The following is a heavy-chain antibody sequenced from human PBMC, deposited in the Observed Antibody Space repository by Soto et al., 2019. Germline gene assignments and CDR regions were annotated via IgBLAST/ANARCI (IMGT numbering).Heavy chain of an antibody. CDR1: GGSISSYY. CDR3: ARGPSYDSSGYCFDH. J-gene: IGHJ4*02. D-gene: IGHD3-22*01. Sequence: SETLSLTCTVSGGSISSYYWSWIRQPPGKGLEWIGYIYYSGSTNYNPSLKSRVTISVDTSKNQFSLKLSSVTAADTAVYYCARGPSYDSSGYCFDHWGQGTLVSVSS. CDR2: IYYSGST. V-gene: IGHV4-59*01.